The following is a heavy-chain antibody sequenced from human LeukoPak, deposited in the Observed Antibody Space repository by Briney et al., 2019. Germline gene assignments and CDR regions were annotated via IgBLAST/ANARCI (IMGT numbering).Heavy chain of an antibody. CDR1: GFTFDDYA. V-gene: IGHV3-9*01. CDR2: ISWNSGSI. Sequence: GGSLRLSCAASGFTFDDYAMHWVRQAPGKGLEWVSGISWNSGSIGYADSVKGRFTISRDNAKNSLYLQINSLRAEDTALYCCAKGSAVKGSHYFDYWGQGTLVTVSS. J-gene: IGHJ4*02. D-gene: IGHD4-17*01. CDR3: AKGSAVKGSHYFDY.